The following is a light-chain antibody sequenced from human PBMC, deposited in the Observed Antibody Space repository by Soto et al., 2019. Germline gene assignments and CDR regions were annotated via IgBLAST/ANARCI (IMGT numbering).Light chain of an antibody. CDR1: QSISAF. Sequence: DIQMTQSPSSLSASIGDRVTITCRAGQSISAFLNWYQQKPEKAPKLLVYTASTLKTGVPSRFSGSGSGTDFTLTISNLQPEDSAIYYCQQSFGIVWTFGQGTKVEIK. V-gene: IGKV1-39*01. J-gene: IGKJ1*01. CDR3: QQSFGIVWT. CDR2: TAS.